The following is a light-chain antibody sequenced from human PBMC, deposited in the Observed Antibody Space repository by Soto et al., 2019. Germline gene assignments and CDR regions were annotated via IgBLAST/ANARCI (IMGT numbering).Light chain of an antibody. Sequence: PGYRVTLSCMATQTVTCNYLAWYHQKPGQAPRLLIHSASSRATGIPDRFSASGTGTDFTLTISRLEPEDFAVYYCQQYSASPRTFGQGTKVDIK. CDR1: QTVTCNY. CDR2: SAS. J-gene: IGKJ1*01. CDR3: QQYSASPRT. V-gene: IGKV3-20*01.